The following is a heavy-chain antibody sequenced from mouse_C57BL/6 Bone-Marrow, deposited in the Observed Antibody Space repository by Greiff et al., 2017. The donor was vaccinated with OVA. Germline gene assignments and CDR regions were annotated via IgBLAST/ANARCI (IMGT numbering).Heavy chain of an antibody. J-gene: IGHJ2*01. V-gene: IGHV5-9-1*02. Sequence: EVQVVESGEGLVKPGGSLKLSCAASGFTFSSYAMSWVRQTPEKRLEWVAYISSGGDYIYYADTVKGRFTISRDNARNTLYLQMSSLKSEDTAMYYCTREGFITTVVAFPFDYWGQGTTLTVSS. D-gene: IGHD1-1*01. CDR1: GFTFSSYA. CDR3: TREGFITTVVAFPFDY. CDR2: ISSGGDYI.